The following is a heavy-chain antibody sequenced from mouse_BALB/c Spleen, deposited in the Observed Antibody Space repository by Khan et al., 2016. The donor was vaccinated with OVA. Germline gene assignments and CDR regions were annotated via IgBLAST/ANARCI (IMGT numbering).Heavy chain of an antibody. Sequence: VQLQQSGAEFVKPGASVKLSCTASGFNIKDTYIHWVKQRPEQGLEWIGRIDPANDKTNYDPKFQGKATITADTSSNTAYLHLSSLTSEDTVVYYCTHSLLLYAMDYLGQGTSVTVSS. CDR3: THSLLLYAMDY. D-gene: IGHD1-2*01. V-gene: IGHV14-3*02. CDR2: IDPANDKT. J-gene: IGHJ4*01. CDR1: GFNIKDTY.